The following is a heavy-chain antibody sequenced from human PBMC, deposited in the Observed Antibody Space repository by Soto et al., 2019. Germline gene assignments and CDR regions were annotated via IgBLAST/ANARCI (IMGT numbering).Heavy chain of an antibody. CDR3: ARGARNWYFDL. V-gene: IGHV4-34*01. CDR1: GGSFSGYY. CDR2: INHSGST. J-gene: IGHJ2*01. Sequence: QVQLQQWGAGLLKPSETLSLTCAVYGGSFSGYYWSWIRQPPGKGLEWIGEINHSGSTNYNPSLKSRVTISVDTSKNQFSLKLSSVTAADMAVYYCARGARNWYFDLWGRGTLVTVSS.